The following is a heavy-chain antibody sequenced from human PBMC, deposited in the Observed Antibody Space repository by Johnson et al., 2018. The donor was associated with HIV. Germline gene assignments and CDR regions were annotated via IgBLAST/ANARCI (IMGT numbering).Heavy chain of an antibody. CDR3: ASSNVVGYSNYPDAFDI. D-gene: IGHD6-13*01. J-gene: IGHJ3*02. CDR2: INRAGSST. CDR1: GFTFNDHW. V-gene: IGHV3-74*02. Sequence: VQLVESGGGLVQPGGSLRLSCAASGFTFNDHWMQWVRQAPGKGLVWVSRINRAGSSTSYADSVKGRFTISRDNAKNTLYLQMNSLRAEDTAVYYCASSNVVGYSNYPDAFDIWGQGTMVTVSS.